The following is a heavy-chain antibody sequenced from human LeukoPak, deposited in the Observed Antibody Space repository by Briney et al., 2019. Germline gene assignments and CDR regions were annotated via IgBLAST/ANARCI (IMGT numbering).Heavy chain of an antibody. J-gene: IGHJ4*02. CDR3: ARVHPAYYFDY. V-gene: IGHV4-59*01. CDR1: GGSFSGYY. CDR2: IYYSGST. Sequence: SETLSLTCAVYGGSFSGYYWSWIRQPPGKGLEWIGYIYYSGSTNYNPSLKSRVTISVDTSKNQFSLKLSSVTAADTAVYYCARVHPAYYFDYWGQGTLVTVSS.